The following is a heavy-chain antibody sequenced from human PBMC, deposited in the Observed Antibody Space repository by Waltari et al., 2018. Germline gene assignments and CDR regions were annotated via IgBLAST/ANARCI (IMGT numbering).Heavy chain of an antibody. V-gene: IGHV4-39*01. CDR2: IYYSGNT. Sequence: QLQLQESGPGLVKPSETLSLTCTVSGGSISSSSYYWGWIRQPPGKGLEWIGSIYYSGNTYYNPSLNSRFTISVDTSKNQFSLKLSSVTAADTALYYCARRNQWLVPFVFDYWGQGTLVTVSS. D-gene: IGHD6-19*01. J-gene: IGHJ4*02. CDR1: GGSISSSSYY. CDR3: ARRNQWLVPFVFDY.